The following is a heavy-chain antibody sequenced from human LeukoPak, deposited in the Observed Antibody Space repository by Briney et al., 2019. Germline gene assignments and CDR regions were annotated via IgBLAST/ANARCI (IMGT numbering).Heavy chain of an antibody. J-gene: IGHJ4*02. CDR2: ISVSGGST. Sequence: GGSLRLSCAASGFTFSSYGISWVRQAPGNWLEWVSAISVSGGSTYYADSVKGRFTISTENAKNSLYLQMNSLIAEDTAVYYCARVTPNTVTTLQYFDYWGQGTLVTVSS. V-gene: IGHV3-23*01. D-gene: IGHD4-17*01. CDR1: GFTFSSYG. CDR3: ARVTPNTVTTLQYFDY.